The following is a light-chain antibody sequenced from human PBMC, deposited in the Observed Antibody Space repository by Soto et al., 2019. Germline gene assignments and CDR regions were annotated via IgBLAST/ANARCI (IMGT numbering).Light chain of an antibody. J-gene: IGKJ2*01. CDR2: GVS. CDR3: HHYGSSPYT. Sequence: EIVLTQSPGTLSLSPGERATLSCRASQSLSGNYLAWYQQKPGQAPRLLIFGVSSRATGIPDRFSGSGSGTDFTLTINRLEPEDLSVYYCHHYGSSPYTFGLGTKLEIK. CDR1: QSLSGNY. V-gene: IGKV3-20*01.